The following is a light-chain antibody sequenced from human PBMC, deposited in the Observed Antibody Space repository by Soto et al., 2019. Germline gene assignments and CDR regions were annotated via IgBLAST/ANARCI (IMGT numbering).Light chain of an antibody. V-gene: IGKV3-11*01. J-gene: IGKJ4*01. CDR3: QAGSHWPPALT. Sequence: EIVLTQSPATLSLSPGERATLSCRASQSVSSYLAWYQQKPGQAPRLLIYDASNRATGIPARFSGSGSGTDFPPTNSRPGPEDFAGFYWQAGSHWPPALTFGGGTKVEIK. CDR2: DAS. CDR1: QSVSSY.